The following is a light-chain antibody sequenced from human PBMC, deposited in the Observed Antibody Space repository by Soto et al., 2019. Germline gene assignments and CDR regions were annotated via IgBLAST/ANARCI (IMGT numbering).Light chain of an antibody. V-gene: IGLV2-14*01. CDR1: SSDIGDYDY. Sequence: QSALTQPASVSGSPGQSITISCTGTSSDIGDYDYVSWYQQHPGKAPKLMIYEVSNRPSGISNRFSGSKSGNTASLTISGLPPEDEADYYCSSYTRSSTLVFGGGNKLTVL. CDR3: SSYTRSSTLV. J-gene: IGLJ2*01. CDR2: EVS.